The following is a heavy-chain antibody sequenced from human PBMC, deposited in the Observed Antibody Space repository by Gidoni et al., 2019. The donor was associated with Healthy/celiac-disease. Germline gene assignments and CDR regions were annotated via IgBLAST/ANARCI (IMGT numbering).Heavy chain of an antibody. J-gene: IGHJ6*02. Sequence: QVQLVESGGGVVQPGRSLRLSCAASGFTFSSYAMHWVRQAPGKGLEWVAVISYDGSNKYYADSVKGRFTISRDNSKNTLYLQMNSLRAEDTAVYYCARDKMVRGPLVYYGMDVWGQGTTVTVSS. D-gene: IGHD3-10*01. CDR3: ARDKMVRGPLVYYGMDV. CDR2: ISYDGSNK. V-gene: IGHV3-30-3*01. CDR1: GFTFSSYA.